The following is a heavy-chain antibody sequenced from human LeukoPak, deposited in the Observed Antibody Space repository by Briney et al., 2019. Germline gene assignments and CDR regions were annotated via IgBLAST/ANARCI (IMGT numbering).Heavy chain of an antibody. J-gene: IGHJ4*02. Sequence: SETLSLTCAVYGGSFSGYYWSWFRQPPGKGLEWIGEINHSGSTNYNPSLKSRVTISVDTSKNQFSLKLSSVTAADTAAYYCVDSGYSFDYWGQGTLVTVSS. CDR2: INHSGST. V-gene: IGHV4-34*01. CDR3: VDSGYSFDY. CDR1: GGSFSGYY. D-gene: IGHD5-12*01.